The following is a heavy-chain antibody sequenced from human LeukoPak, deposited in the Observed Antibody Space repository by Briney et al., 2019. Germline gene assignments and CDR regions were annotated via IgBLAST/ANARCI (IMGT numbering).Heavy chain of an antibody. CDR1: GGSISSYY. CDR2: IFYSGST. Sequence: SETLSLTCTVSGGSISSYYWSWIRQHPGKGLEWIGYIFYSGSTYYNPSLKSRVTISVDTSKNQLSLKLSSVTAADTAMYYCARGGGSGSPDSWGQGTLVTVSS. CDR3: ARGGGSGSPDS. D-gene: IGHD3-10*01. J-gene: IGHJ4*02. V-gene: IGHV4-59*06.